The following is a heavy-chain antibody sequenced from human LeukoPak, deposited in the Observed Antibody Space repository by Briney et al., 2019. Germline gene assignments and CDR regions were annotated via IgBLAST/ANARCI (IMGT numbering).Heavy chain of an antibody. V-gene: IGHV3-23*01. J-gene: IGHJ5*02. D-gene: IGHD2-2*01. CDR2: ISGSGGST. Sequence: PGGSLRLSCAASGFTFNSYAMSWVRQAPGKGLEWVSAISGSGGSTYYADSVKGRFTISRDNSKNTLYLQMNSLRAEDTAVYYCAKGRCSSISCANWFDPWGQGTLVTVSS. CDR3: AKGRCSSISCANWFDP. CDR1: GFTFNSYA.